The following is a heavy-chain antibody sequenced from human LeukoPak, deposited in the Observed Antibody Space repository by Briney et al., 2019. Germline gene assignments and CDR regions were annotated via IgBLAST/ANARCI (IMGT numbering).Heavy chain of an antibody. CDR2: IRSKANSYAT. CDR3: TRRAFMVRGVIIDDY. D-gene: IGHD3-10*01. V-gene: IGHV3-73*01. J-gene: IGHJ4*02. Sequence: GGSLRLSCAASGFTFSGSAMHWVRQASGKGLEWVGRIRSKANSYATAYAASVKGRFTISRDDSKNTAYLQMNSLKTEDTVVYYCTRRAFMVRGVIIDDYWGQGTLATVSS. CDR1: GFTFSGSA.